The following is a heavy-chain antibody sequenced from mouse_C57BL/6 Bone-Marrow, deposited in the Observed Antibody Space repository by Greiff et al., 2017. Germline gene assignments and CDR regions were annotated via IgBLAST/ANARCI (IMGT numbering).Heavy chain of an antibody. D-gene: IGHD1-1*02. Sequence: VQLQQSGPGLVQPSQSLSITCTVSGFSLTSYGVPWVRQSPGTGLAWLGVIWSCGSTDYNAAFISRLSISKDNSKSPVFFNMISLQAHDTAIYYCATIWSVYAMDYWGQGTSVTVSS. CDR2: IWSCGST. V-gene: IGHV2-2*01. CDR3: ATIWSVYAMDY. CDR1: GFSLTSYG. J-gene: IGHJ4*01.